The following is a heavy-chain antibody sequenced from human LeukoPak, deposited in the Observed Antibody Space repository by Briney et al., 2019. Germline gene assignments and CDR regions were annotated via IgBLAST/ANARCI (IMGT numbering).Heavy chain of an antibody. J-gene: IGHJ4*02. D-gene: IGHD3-22*01. CDR3: ASGAFDYYDSSGYYPPYFDY. CDR2: IYSGGST. CDR1: GFTVSSNY. Sequence: GGSLRLSCAASGFTVSSNYMSWVRQAPGKGLEWVSVIYSGGSTYYADSVKGRFTISRDNSKNTLYLQMSSLRAEDTAVYYCASGAFDYYDSSGYYPPYFDYWGQGTLVTVSS. V-gene: IGHV3-66*01.